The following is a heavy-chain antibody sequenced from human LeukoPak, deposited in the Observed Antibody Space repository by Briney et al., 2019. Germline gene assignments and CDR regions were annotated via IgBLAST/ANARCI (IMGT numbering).Heavy chain of an antibody. CDR3: ARQPGGTAAFDI. Sequence: SETLSLTCTVSGASIKSYYWGWIRQPAGKALEWIGRIYTTGTTYYNPSPKSRVTISVDTSKNQFSLKLSSVTAADTAVYYCARQPGGTAAFDIWGQGTMVTVSS. CDR1: GASIKSYY. CDR2: IYTTGTT. D-gene: IGHD6-13*01. V-gene: IGHV4-4*07. J-gene: IGHJ3*02.